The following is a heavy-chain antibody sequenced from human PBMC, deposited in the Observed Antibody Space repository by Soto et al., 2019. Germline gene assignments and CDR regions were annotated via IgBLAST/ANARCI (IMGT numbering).Heavy chain of an antibody. V-gene: IGHV3-9*01. J-gene: IGHJ3*02. CDR2: ISWNSATK. Sequence: EVQLVESGGGLVQPGRSLRLSCAASGFTFDDFAIHSVRQVPGKGLEWVSGISWNSATKGYADSVQGRFTISRDNAKNSLYLQMNSLRAEDTALYYCAKDKYGGNSVLHAFDIWGQGTMVTVSS. CDR3: AKDKYGGNSVLHAFDI. D-gene: IGHD2-21*02. CDR1: GFTFDDFA.